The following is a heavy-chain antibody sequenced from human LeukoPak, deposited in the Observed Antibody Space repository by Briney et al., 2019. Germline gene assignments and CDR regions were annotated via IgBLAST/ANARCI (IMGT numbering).Heavy chain of an antibody. CDR2: IYSGGNT. D-gene: IGHD3-22*01. V-gene: IGHV3-53*01. Sequence: GGSLRLSCAASGLTVSSNCMSWVRQAPGKGLEWVSFIYSGGNTYYADSVKGRFTISRDNSKNTVHPQMNSLRAEDTAMYYCARRAGDYSHPYDYWGQGTLVTVSS. J-gene: IGHJ4*02. CDR3: ARRAGDYSHPYDY. CDR1: GLTVSSNC.